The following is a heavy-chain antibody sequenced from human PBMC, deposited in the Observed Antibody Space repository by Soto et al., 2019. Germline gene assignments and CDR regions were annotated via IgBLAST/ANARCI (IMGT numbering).Heavy chain of an antibody. CDR1: GGSISSGGYY. J-gene: IGHJ6*02. V-gene: IGHV4-31*03. Sequence: QVQLQESGPGLVKPSQTLSLTCTVSGGSISSGGYYWSWIRQHPGKGLEWIGYIYYSGSTYYNPSLKSRVXXTXYMXQNHSSLKLSSVTAAHTAVHYCARQAKGAALGMDVWGHGTTVTVSS. D-gene: IGHD1-26*01. CDR3: ARQAKGAALGMDV. CDR2: IYYSGST.